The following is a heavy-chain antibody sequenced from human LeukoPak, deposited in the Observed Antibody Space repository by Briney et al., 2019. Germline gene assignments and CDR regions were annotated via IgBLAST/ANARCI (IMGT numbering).Heavy chain of an antibody. CDR3: ARGIPMIVVTGSNWFDP. CDR2: IYYSGST. D-gene: IGHD3-22*01. V-gene: IGHV4-34*09. Sequence: SETLSLTCAVYGGSFSGYYWSWIRQPPGKGLEWIGYIYYSGSTYYNPSLKSRVTISVDTSKNQFSLKLSSVTAADTAVYYCARGIPMIVVTGSNWFDPWGQGTLVTVSS. J-gene: IGHJ5*02. CDR1: GGSFSGYY.